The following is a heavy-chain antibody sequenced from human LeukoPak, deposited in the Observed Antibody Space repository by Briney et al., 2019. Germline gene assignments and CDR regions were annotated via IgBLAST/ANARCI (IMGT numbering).Heavy chain of an antibody. J-gene: IGHJ4*02. Sequence: SVKVSCRASGSTFTSYAISWVRQPPGPGLEWMGRIIPIFGTANYAQKFQGRVTITADKSTSTAYMELSSLRSEDTAVYYCASSGTIPLYFDYWGQGTLVTVAS. CDR1: GSTFTSYA. CDR2: IIPIFGTA. CDR3: ASSGTIPLYFDY. D-gene: IGHD1-1*01. V-gene: IGHV1-69*06.